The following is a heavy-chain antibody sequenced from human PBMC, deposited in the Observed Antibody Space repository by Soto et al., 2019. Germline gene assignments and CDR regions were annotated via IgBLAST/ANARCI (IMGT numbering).Heavy chain of an antibody. CDR3: ARDTRYGVLDY. CDR1: GGSISSYY. Sequence: QVQLQESGPGLVKPSETLSLTCTVSGGSISSYYWSWIRQPPGKGLEWIGYIYYSGDTNYNPSRKSRVTISVATSKNQFALSLSSLTAADTAVYYCARDTRYGVLDYWGQGTLVTVSS. J-gene: IGHJ4*02. D-gene: IGHD4-17*01. V-gene: IGHV4-59*01. CDR2: IYYSGDT.